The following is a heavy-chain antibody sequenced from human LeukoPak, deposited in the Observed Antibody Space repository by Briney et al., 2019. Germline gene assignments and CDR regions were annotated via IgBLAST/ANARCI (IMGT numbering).Heavy chain of an antibody. Sequence: SQTLSLTCTVSGGSISSGDYYWRWLRQPPGKGLEWIGYIYYSGSTYYNPSLKSRVTISVDTSKNQFSLKLSSVTAADTAVYSCATARVESGSYGFDYWGQGTLVTVSS. CDR2: IYYSGST. CDR3: ATARVESGSYGFDY. J-gene: IGHJ4*02. CDR1: GGSISSGDYY. V-gene: IGHV4-30-4*08. D-gene: IGHD1-26*01.